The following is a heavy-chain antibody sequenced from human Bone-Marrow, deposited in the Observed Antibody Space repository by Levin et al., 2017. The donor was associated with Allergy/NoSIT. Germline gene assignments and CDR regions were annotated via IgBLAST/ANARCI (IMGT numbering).Heavy chain of an antibody. V-gene: IGHV3-49*04. Sequence: GGSLRLSCTASGFTFGDYAMNWVRQAPGKGLEWVGFIRSKAYGGTTEYAASVKGRFTISTDGSKSIAYLQMNSLKTEDTAVYYCTGDRGLFEQWLAATPYYGMDVWGQGTTVTVSS. CDR2: IRSKAYGGTT. J-gene: IGHJ6*02. CDR1: GFTFGDYA. D-gene: IGHD6-19*01. CDR3: TGDRGLFEQWLAATPYYGMDV.